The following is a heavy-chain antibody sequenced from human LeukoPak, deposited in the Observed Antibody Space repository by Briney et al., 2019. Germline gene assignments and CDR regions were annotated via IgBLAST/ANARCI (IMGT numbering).Heavy chain of an antibody. Sequence: PGGSLRLSCAASGFTFSSYGMHWVRQAPGKGLEWVAFIRYDGSNKYYADSVKGRFTISRDNSKNTLYLQMNSLRAEDTAVYYCASLSIVVVPPTLLFDYWGQGTLVTVSS. V-gene: IGHV3-30*02. CDR3: ASLSIVVVPPTLLFDY. D-gene: IGHD2-2*01. CDR2: IRYDGSNK. J-gene: IGHJ4*02. CDR1: GFTFSSYG.